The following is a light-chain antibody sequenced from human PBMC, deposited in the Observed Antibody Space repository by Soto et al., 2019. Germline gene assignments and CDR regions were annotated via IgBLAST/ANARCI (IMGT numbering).Light chain of an antibody. CDR2: QDS. V-gene: IGLV3-1*01. Sequence: SYELTQPPSVSVSPGQTASITCYGDKLGDKYACWYQQKPGQSPVLVIYQDSKRPSGIPERFSGSNSGNTATLTISGTQAMDEADYYCQAWDSRTVVFGGGTNLTVL. J-gene: IGLJ2*01. CDR1: KLGDKY. CDR3: QAWDSRTVV.